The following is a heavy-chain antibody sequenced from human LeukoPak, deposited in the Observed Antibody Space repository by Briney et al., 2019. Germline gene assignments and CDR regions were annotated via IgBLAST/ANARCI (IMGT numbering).Heavy chain of an antibody. Sequence: SETLPLTCIVSGDSISSSDYYWSWIRQPPGKGLEWIGYIYYSGSTYYNPSLKSRVTISVDTSKNQFSLKLSSVTAADTAVYYCARDCSGGSCYGAFDIWGQGTMVTVSS. J-gene: IGHJ3*02. CDR2: IYYSGST. V-gene: IGHV4-30-4*01. CDR1: GDSISSSDYY. D-gene: IGHD2-15*01. CDR3: ARDCSGGSCYGAFDI.